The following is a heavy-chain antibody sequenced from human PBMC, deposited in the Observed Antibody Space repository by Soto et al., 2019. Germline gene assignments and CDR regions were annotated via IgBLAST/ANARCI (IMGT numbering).Heavy chain of an antibody. V-gene: IGHV4-59*08. D-gene: IGHD2-2*01. J-gene: IGHJ6*03. CDR3: AGRDCSGTNCYYLDYYYMDV. Sequence: QVQLQESGPGLVRPSKTLSLTCTVSGGSFSSYYWTWIRQSPGKGLEWIGYIYYSGSTDYNPSLRGRLAISIDTSKNQFSLRLNSMTAADTAVYYCAGRDCSGTNCYYLDYYYMDVWGKGTTVTVSS. CDR1: GGSFSSYY. CDR2: IYYSGST.